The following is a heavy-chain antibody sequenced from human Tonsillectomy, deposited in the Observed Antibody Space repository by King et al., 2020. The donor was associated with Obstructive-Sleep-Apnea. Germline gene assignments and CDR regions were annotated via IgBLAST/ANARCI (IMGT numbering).Heavy chain of an antibody. D-gene: IGHD3-16*01. CDR1: GFTFSSYW. V-gene: IGHV3-7*01. CDR2: IKQDESDK. J-gene: IGHJ4*02. CDR3: ARDGMITFGGVVIFDY. Sequence: VQLVESGGGLVQPGGSLRLSCEASGFTFSSYWMSWVRQAPGKGPEWVANIKQDESDKYYVDSVKGRFTISRDNAKNSLYLQMNSLRDEETAVYYCARDGMITFGGVVIFDYWGQGTLVAVSS.